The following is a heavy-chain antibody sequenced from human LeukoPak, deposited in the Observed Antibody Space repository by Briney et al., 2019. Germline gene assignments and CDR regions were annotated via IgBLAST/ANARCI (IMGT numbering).Heavy chain of an antibody. J-gene: IGHJ5*02. CDR2: ISGSGGTA. CDR3: AKDRGVRGVTPNWFDP. D-gene: IGHD3-10*01. CDR1: GFTFSSYA. V-gene: IGHV3-23*01. Sequence: GGSLRLSCAASGFTFSSYAMSWVRQAPGKGLEWVSAISGSGGTAYYADSVKGRFTISRDNSKNTLYLQMNSLRAEDTAVYYCAKDRGVRGVTPNWFDPWGQGTLVTVSS.